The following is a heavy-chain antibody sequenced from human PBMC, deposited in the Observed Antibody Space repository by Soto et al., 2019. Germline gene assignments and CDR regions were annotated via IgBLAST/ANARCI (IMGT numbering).Heavy chain of an antibody. CDR3: VRDGTKTLRDWLDP. CDR1: GASISGFY. Sequence: PSETLSLTCTVSGASISGFYWSWIRKSAGKGLEWIGRIYATGTTDYNPSLKSRVMMSVDTSKKQFSLKLRSVTAADTAVYYCVRDGTKTLRDWLDPWGQGISAPVSS. V-gene: IGHV4-4*07. J-gene: IGHJ5*02. CDR2: IYATGTT. D-gene: IGHD1-1*01.